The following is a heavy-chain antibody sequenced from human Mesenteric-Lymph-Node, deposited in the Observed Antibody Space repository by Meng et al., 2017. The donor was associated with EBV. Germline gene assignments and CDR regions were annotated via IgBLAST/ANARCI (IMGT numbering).Heavy chain of an antibody. CDR3: ASGLLHTSMPY. D-gene: IGHD2/OR15-2a*01. J-gene: IGHJ4*02. V-gene: IGHV4-34*01. CDR2: ITHSGST. CDR1: GGSLSGYY. Sequence: QVQLQQGGAGLLKPSETLSLTCAVYGGSLSGYYWSWIRQPPGKGLEWIGEITHSGSTNYNPSLKSRVTISVDTSKNQFSLKLKSVTAADTAVYYCASGLLHTSMPYWGQGILVTVSS.